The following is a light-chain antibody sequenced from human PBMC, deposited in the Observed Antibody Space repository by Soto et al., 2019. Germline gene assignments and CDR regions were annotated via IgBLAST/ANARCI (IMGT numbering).Light chain of an antibody. V-gene: IGKV3-11*01. CDR2: DAS. Sequence: EIVLTQSPATLSLSPGERATLSCRASQSVSSYLAWYQQKPGQAPRLLIYDASNRATGIPARFSGSGSGTDFTLTISSLEPEAFAVYYCHQRSNWIFTFGPGTKVDIK. CDR1: QSVSSY. J-gene: IGKJ3*01. CDR3: HQRSNWIFT.